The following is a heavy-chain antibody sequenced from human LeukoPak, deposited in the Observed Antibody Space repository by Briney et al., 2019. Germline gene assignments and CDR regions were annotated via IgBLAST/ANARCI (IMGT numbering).Heavy chain of an antibody. CDR3: ARELYYYDSSGYSRWFDP. J-gene: IGHJ5*02. CDR2: IYYSGST. V-gene: IGHV4-59*01. Sequence: PSETLSLTCTVSGGSISSYYWSWIRQPPGKGLEWIGYIYYSGSTNYNPSLKSRVTISVDTSKNQFSLKLSSVTAADTAVYYCARELYYYDSSGYSRWFDPWGQGTLVTVSS. CDR1: GGSISSYY. D-gene: IGHD3-22*01.